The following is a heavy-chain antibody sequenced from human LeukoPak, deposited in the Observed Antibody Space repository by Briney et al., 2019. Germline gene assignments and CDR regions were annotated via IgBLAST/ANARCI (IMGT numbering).Heavy chain of an antibody. D-gene: IGHD1-1*01. V-gene: IGHV4-61*02. CDR1: GGSISSGSYY. J-gene: IGHJ5*02. CDR3: ARATVNWNDGNWFDP. Sequence: SETLSLTCTVSGGSISSGSYYWSWIRQPAGKGLEWFGRIYSSGTTNYNPSLKSRVTISVDTSKNQFSLKLSSVTAADTAVYYCARATVNWNDGNWFDPWGQGTLVTVSS. CDR2: IYSSGTT.